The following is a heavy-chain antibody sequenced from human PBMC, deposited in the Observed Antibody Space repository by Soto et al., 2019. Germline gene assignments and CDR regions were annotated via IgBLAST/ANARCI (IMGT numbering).Heavy chain of an antibody. Sequence: GGSLRLSCAASGFTFSSYAMSWVRQAPGKGLEWVSAISGSGGSTYYADSVKGRFTISRDNSKNTLYLQMNSLRAEDTAVYYCAKQYCTNGVCYGSPRFFDPWGQGTLVTVSS. CDR1: GFTFSSYA. CDR2: ISGSGGST. D-gene: IGHD2-8*01. V-gene: IGHV3-23*01. J-gene: IGHJ5*02. CDR3: AKQYCTNGVCYGSPRFFDP.